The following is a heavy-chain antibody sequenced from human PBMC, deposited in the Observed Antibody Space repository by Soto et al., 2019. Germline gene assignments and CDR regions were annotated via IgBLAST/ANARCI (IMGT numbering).Heavy chain of an antibody. Sequence: QVQLVQSGAQVKKPGASAKVSCKASGYTFNNYDINWLRQATGQGLEWMGWMNPHSGNTGFAQTFQGRLTMTRNNSINTAYMELSSLRSDDTAVYFCAGGLGVGEVKTWFYSWGQGSRVTVSS. J-gene: IGHJ5*01. CDR2: MNPHSGNT. CDR1: GYTFNNYD. D-gene: IGHD3-10*01. V-gene: IGHV1-8*01. CDR3: AGGLGVGEVKTWFYS.